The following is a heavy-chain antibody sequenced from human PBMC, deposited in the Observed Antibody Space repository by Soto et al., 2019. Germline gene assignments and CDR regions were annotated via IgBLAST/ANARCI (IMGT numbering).Heavy chain of an antibody. Sequence: ASVKVSCKASGYTFTSDGIRGGRQAPGQGREWMGWISAYNGNKNYAQKPQGRVTMTTDTSTSTAYMELRSLRSDDTAVYYCARAPRGWIHLVTGVHYFDYWG. J-gene: IGHJ4*01. CDR2: ISAYNGNK. CDR3: ARAPRGWIHLVTGVHYFDY. D-gene: IGHD3-9*01. CDR1: GYTFTSDG. V-gene: IGHV1-18*04.